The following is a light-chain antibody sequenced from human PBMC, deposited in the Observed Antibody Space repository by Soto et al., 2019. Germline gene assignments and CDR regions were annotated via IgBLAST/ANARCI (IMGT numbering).Light chain of an antibody. J-gene: IGKJ2*01. Sequence: EVVLTQSPVTLSVSPGERATLSCRASQSVSTNLAWYQQKPGQAPRLLIYGASTRATGIPARFSGSWSGTEFTLTISSLQSEDFAVYYCQQYNNWYTVGQGTKLEIK. V-gene: IGKV3-15*01. CDR2: GAS. CDR1: QSVSTN. CDR3: QQYNNWYT.